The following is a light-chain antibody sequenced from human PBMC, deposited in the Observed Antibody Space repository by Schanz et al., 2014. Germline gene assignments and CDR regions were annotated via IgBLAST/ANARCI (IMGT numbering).Light chain of an antibody. CDR1: SSDVGYTYL. CDR3: SSYAGANTLV. V-gene: IGLV2-8*01. J-gene: IGLJ2*01. Sequence: QSALTQPPSASGSPGQSITISCTGTSSDVGYTYLVSWYQQHPDKAPKLMIFEVSQRPSGVPDRFSGSKSGNTASLTVSGLQAEDEADYYCSSYAGANTLVFGGGTKLTVL. CDR2: EVS.